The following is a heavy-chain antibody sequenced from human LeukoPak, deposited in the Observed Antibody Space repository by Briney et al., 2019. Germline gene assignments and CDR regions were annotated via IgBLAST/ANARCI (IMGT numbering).Heavy chain of an antibody. CDR1: GGSISDSNYD. CDR2: IYYSGRT. D-gene: IGHD3-22*01. CDR3: ARRFADYYDSSGYYQT. J-gene: IGHJ5*02. V-gene: IGHV4-39*01. Sequence: SETLSLTCTVSGGSISDSNYDWGWIRQSPGKGLEWIGSIYYSGRTYYNPSLKSRVTISVDTSKNQFSLKLSSVTAADTAVYYCARRFADYYDSSGYYQTWGQGTLVTVSS.